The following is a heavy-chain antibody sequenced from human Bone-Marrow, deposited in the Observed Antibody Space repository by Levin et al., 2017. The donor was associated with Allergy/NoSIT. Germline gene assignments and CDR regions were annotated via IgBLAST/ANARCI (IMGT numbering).Heavy chain of an antibody. CDR1: GYTFTSYN. V-gene: IGHV1-8*01. D-gene: IGHD2-15*01. CDR2: INPNSGNT. J-gene: IGHJ5*02. Sequence: GESLKISCKTSGYTFTSYNVYWVRQATGQGLEWMGYINPNSGNTAYARKFQGRVTMTRNSSITTAYMELSSLRSEDTAMYYCARGDCYSGSCYGPDWFDPWGQGSQVTVSS. CDR3: ARGDCYSGSCYGPDWFDP.